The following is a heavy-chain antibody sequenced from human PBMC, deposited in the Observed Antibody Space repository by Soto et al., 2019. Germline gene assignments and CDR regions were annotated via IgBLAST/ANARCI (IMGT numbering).Heavy chain of an antibody. CDR3: AKLQGPTKRITMIGVVNRPCDF. D-gene: IGHD3-22*01. J-gene: IGHJ4*02. Sequence: GGSLRLSCAASGFTFSDYAMTWVRQAPGKGLEWVSGITNSGGHTYYADSVKGRFAISRDSSKNTLFLQMNSLRAEDTAIYYCAKLQGPTKRITMIGVVNRPCDFWGQGTLVTVSS. V-gene: IGHV3-23*01. CDR2: ITNSGGHT. CDR1: GFTFSDYA.